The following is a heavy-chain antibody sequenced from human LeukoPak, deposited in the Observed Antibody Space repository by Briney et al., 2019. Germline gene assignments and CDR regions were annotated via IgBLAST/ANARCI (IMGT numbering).Heavy chain of an antibody. CDR3: ADIPTPDY. J-gene: IGHJ4*02. CDR1: GFTFSNYA. Sequence: GGSLRLSRAASGFTFSNYAMSWVRQAPGEGLEWVSTVSGDGGMTYYADSAKGRFTISRDNSKSTVFLQMNGLRAEDTAVYYCADIPTPDYWGQGTLATVSS. D-gene: IGHD2-2*01. V-gene: IGHV3-23*01. CDR2: VSGDGGMT.